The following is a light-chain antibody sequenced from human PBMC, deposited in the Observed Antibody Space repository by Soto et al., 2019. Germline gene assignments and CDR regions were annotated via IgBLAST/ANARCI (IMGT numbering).Light chain of an antibody. J-gene: IGKJ4*01. CDR1: ESVSDNY. CDR2: GAS. V-gene: IGKV3-20*01. CDR3: QQYGSSPLT. Sequence: EIVLTQSPGTLSLSPGERATLSCRASESVSDNYLAWYQQRSGQAPRLVIYGASSRASAVPDRFSGSCSGAYFTLTISRLEPEDFAEYYCQQYGSSPLTFGGGTKVEIK.